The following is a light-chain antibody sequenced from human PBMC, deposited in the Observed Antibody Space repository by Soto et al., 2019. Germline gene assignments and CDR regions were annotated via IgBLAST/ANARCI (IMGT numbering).Light chain of an antibody. V-gene: IGKV1-27*01. CDR1: QGIGNY. Sequence: DIQMTQSPSSLSASVGDRVTITCRASQGIGNYLAWYQQRPGKVPKLLIYAASTLQSGVPSRFSGSVSGPDFTLTISSLQPEDVATYYCQKYDHAPLTFGGGTKVEIK. CDR2: AAS. J-gene: IGKJ4*01. CDR3: QKYDHAPLT.